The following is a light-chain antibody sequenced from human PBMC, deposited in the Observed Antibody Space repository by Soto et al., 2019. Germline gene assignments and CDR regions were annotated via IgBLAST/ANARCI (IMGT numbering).Light chain of an antibody. V-gene: IGKV1-5*01. Sequence: DIQMTQSPSTLSESIGDRVTITCRASQNIRNWLAWYQQKPGKAPKLLIYDVSSLESGVPPRFSGSGSGTEFTLTISNLQPDDFATYYCQQYNSYSWTGGQGTKGDIK. CDR1: QNIRNW. J-gene: IGKJ1*01. CDR2: DVS. CDR3: QQYNSYSWT.